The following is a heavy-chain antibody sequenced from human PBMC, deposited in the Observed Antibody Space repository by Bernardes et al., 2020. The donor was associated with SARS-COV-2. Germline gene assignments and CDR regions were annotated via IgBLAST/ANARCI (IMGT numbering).Heavy chain of an antibody. Sequence: SETLALTCTVSGSSVRSGGYYWSWIRQPPGKGLEWVGFIYYNGNTNYNPSLKSRVTITVDTSKNQLSLKLTSVTAADTAVYYCARDVRGGTLDYWGQGTPGTVSS. CDR3: ARDVRGGTLDY. CDR1: GSSVRSGGYY. CDR2: IYYNGNT. D-gene: IGHD2-15*01. J-gene: IGHJ4*02. V-gene: IGHV4-61*08.